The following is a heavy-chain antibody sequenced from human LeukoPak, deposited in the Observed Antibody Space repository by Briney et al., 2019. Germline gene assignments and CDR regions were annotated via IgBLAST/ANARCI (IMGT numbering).Heavy chain of an antibody. D-gene: IGHD2-15*01. J-gene: IGHJ5*02. CDR2: INPRGGST. V-gene: IGHV1-46*01. Sequence: ASVKVSCKASGYTFTSYGISWVRQAPGQGLEWMGIINPRGGSTSYAQKFQGRVTMTRDMSTSTIYMELSSLRSEDTAVYYCTRDQGYCSGGSCRNWFDPWGQGTLVTVSS. CDR1: GYTFTSYG. CDR3: TRDQGYCSGGSCRNWFDP.